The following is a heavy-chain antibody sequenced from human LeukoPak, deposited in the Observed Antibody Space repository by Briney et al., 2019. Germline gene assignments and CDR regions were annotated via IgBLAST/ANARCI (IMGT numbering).Heavy chain of an antibody. CDR3: ARAYGSGSYDPPGY. J-gene: IGHJ4*02. V-gene: IGHV4-39*07. CDR1: GGSISSSSYY. CDR2: IYYSGST. D-gene: IGHD3-10*01. Sequence: PSETLSLTCTVSGGSISSSSYYWGWIRQPPGKGLEWIGSIYYSGSTYYNPSLKSRVTISVDTSKNQFSLKLSSVTAADTAVYYCARAYGSGSYDPPGYWGQGTLVTVSS.